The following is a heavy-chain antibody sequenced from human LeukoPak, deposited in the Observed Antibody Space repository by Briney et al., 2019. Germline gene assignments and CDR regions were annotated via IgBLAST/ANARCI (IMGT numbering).Heavy chain of an antibody. CDR3: ARDRGYGGIFDY. D-gene: IGHD4-23*01. J-gene: IGHJ4*02. CDR1: GGSISSYY. Sequence: SETLSLTCTVSGGSISSYYWSWIRQPPGKGLEWIGYIYSSGSIKYSPSLKSRVAISLDTSKNDFSLRLSSVTAADTAVYYCARDRGYGGIFDYWGQGTLVTVYS. V-gene: IGHV4-59*13. CDR2: IYSSGSI.